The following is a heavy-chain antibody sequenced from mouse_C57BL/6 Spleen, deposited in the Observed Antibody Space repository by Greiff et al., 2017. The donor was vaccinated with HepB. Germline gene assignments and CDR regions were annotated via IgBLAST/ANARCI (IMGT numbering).Heavy chain of an antibody. J-gene: IGHJ1*03. Sequence: VQLQQSGPELVKPGASVKLSCKASGYAFSSSWMNWVKQRPGKGLEWIGRIYPGDGDTNYNGKFKGKATLTADKSSSTAYMQLSSLTSEDSAVYFYARYLNWYFDVWGTGTTVTVSS. V-gene: IGHV1-82*01. CDR3: ARYLNWYFDV. CDR1: GYAFSSSW. CDR2: IYPGDGDT.